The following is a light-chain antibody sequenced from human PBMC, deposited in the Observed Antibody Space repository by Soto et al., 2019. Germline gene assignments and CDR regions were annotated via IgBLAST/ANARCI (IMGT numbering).Light chain of an antibody. CDR2: GAS. V-gene: IGKV3-15*01. J-gene: IGKJ2*01. Sequence: IVMTQSPATLSVSPGEGATLSCRASQNLSGYLAWYQQKPGQAPRLLIYGASTRATGIPGRFSGSGSGTELDLTISRLQSEDFAVYYCQQYNNWPPEYTFGQGTKLEIK. CDR1: QNLSGY. CDR3: QQYNNWPPEYT.